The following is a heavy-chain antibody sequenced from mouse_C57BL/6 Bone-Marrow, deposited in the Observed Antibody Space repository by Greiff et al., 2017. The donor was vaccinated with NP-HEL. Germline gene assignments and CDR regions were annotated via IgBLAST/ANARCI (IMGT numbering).Heavy chain of an antibody. J-gene: IGHJ2*01. V-gene: IGHV14-4*01. CDR2: IDPENGDT. D-gene: IGHD1-1*01. CDR3: TTPSTITTVVEGCYFDY. Sequence: EVQLQQSGAELVRPGASVKLSCTASGFNIKDDYMHWVKQRPEQGLEWIGRIDPENGDTEYASKFQGKATITADTSSNTAYLQLSSLTSEDTAVYYCTTPSTITTVVEGCYFDYWGQGTTLTVSS. CDR1: GFNIKDDY.